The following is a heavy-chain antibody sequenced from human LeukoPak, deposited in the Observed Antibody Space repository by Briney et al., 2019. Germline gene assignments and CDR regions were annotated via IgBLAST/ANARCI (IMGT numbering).Heavy chain of an antibody. D-gene: IGHD3-22*01. CDR3: AREGRRYYYDSSGYIFDY. V-gene: IGHV4-31*03. CDR1: GGSISSGGYY. CDR2: IYYSGST. Sequence: PSQTLSLTCTVSGGSISSGGYYWSWIRQHPGKGLEWIGYIYYSGSTYYNPSLKSRVTISVDTSKNQFPLKLSSVTAADTAVYYCAREGRRYYYDSSGYIFDYWGQGTLVTVSS. J-gene: IGHJ4*02.